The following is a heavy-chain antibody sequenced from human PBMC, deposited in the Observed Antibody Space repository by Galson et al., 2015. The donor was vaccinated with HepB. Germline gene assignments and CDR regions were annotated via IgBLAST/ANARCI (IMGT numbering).Heavy chain of an antibody. V-gene: IGHV1-2*02. J-gene: IGHJ5*02. D-gene: IGHD1-1*01. CDR2: INPNSGGT. CDR3: ARPRKYWRGWFDP. CDR1: GYTFTGYY. Sequence: QSGAEVKEPGDSLRISCKASGYTFTGYYMHWVRQAPGQGLEWMGWINPNSGGTNYAQKFQGRVTMTRDTSISTAYMELSRLRSDDTAVYYCARPRKYWRGWFDPWGQGTLVTVSS.